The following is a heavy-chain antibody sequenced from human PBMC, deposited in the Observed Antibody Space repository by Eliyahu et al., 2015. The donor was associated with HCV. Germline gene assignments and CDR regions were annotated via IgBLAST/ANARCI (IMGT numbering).Heavy chain of an antibody. J-gene: IGHJ5*02. CDR3: ARETAITIFGVVTTSSNWFDP. V-gene: IGHV4-38-2*02. CDR1: GYXIXSGYY. D-gene: IGHD3-3*01. CDR2: IYHSGRT. Sequence: QVQLQKSGPGLVKPSETLSLTCAVSGYXIXSGYYWGWIRQPPGKGLEWIGSIYHSGRTYYNPSLKSRVTISVDTSKNQFSLKLSSVTAADTAVYYCARETAITIFGVVTTSSNWFDPWGQGTLVTVSS.